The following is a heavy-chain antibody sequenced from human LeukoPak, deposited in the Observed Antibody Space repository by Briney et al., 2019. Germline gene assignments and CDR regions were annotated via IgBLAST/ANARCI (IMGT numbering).Heavy chain of an antibody. V-gene: IGHV1-18*01. CDR3: ARYRGIQLWLPIDY. J-gene: IGHJ4*02. Sequence: GESLKISCEGSGYSFTSYVISWVRQAPVQGLEWMGWISAYNGNTNYAQKLQGRVTMTTDTSTSTAYMELRSLRSDDTAVYYCARYRGIQLWLPIDYWGQGTLVTVSS. CDR1: GYSFTSYV. CDR2: ISAYNGNT. D-gene: IGHD5-18*01.